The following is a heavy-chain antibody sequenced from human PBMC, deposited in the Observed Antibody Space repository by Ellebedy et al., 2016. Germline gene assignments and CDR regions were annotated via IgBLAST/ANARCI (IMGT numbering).Heavy chain of an antibody. Sequence: SETLSLTCAVYGGSFSGYYWSWIRQPPGKGLEWIGYIYSTGSTNYNPSLKSRVTISVDTSKNQFSLKLSSVTAADMAVYYCARGGSSITIPLWGQGTLVTVSS. J-gene: IGHJ4*02. CDR2: IYSTGST. V-gene: IGHV4-59*01. CDR3: ARGGSSITIPL. D-gene: IGHD3-3*01. CDR1: GGSFSGYY.